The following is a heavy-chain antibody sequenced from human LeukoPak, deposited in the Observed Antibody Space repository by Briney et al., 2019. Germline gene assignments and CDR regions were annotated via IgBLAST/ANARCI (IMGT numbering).Heavy chain of an antibody. D-gene: IGHD3-3*02. CDR1: GFSFTDAW. J-gene: IGHJ4*02. Sequence: GGSLRLSCAASGFSFTDAWMTWVRQAPGKGLEWVGRIRSKTAGGTTDLAAPVKGRFSVSRDDSKNTLYLQMNSLKTEDTAVYYCARDLYWDFDWGQGTLVTVSS. V-gene: IGHV3-15*01. CDR3: ARDLYWDFD. CDR2: IRSKTAGGTT.